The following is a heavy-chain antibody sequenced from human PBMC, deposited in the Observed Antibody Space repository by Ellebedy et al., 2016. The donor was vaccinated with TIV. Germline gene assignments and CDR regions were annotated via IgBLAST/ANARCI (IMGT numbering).Heavy chain of an antibody. CDR2: ISYDGNDK. CDR3: ANYRRWLQSGALTDAFDI. CDR1: GFTFSSYG. D-gene: IGHD5-24*01. V-gene: IGHV3-30*18. Sequence: GGSLRLXCAASGFTFSSYGMYWVRQAPGKGLEWVAVISYDGNDKVYADSVKGRFTISRDNSKNTLYLQMNSLRAEDTAVYYCANYRRWLQSGALTDAFDIWGQGTLVTVSS. J-gene: IGHJ3*02.